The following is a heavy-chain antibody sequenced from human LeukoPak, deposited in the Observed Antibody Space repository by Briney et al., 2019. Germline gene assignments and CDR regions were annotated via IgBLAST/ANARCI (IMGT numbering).Heavy chain of an antibody. V-gene: IGHV3-23*01. Sequence: PGGSLRLSCAASGFTFSSYAMSWVRQAPGRGLEWVSAISGSGGSTYYADSVKGRFTISRDNSKNTLYLQMNSLRAEDTAVYYCAKDILSWRGSHDYWGQGTLVTVSS. CDR3: AKDILSWRGSHDY. CDR1: GFTFSSYA. J-gene: IGHJ4*02. D-gene: IGHD1-26*01. CDR2: ISGSGGST.